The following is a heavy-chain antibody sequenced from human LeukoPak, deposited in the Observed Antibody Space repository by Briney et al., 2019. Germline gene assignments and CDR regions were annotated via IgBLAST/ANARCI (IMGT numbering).Heavy chain of an antibody. V-gene: IGHV1-18*01. CDR3: AISDILTGYYSTTFDY. J-gene: IGHJ4*02. Sequence: ASVKVSCKASGYTFTSYGISWVRQAPGQGLEWMGWISAYNCNTNYAQKLQGRVTMTTDTFTSTAYMELRSLRSDDTAVYYCAISDILTGYYSTTFDYWGQGTLVTVSS. D-gene: IGHD3-9*01. CDR2: ISAYNCNT. CDR1: GYTFTSYG.